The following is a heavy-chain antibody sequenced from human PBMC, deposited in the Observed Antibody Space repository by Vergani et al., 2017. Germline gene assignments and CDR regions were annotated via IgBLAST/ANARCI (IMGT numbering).Heavy chain of an antibody. D-gene: IGHD2-2*02. V-gene: IGHV4-30-2*01. CDR2: IYHSGST. CDR1: GGSISSGGYS. CDR3: ARDWGYRSSTSCYTGWFDP. J-gene: IGHJ5*02. Sequence: QLQLQESGSGLVKPSQTLSLTCAVSGGSISSGGYSWSWIRQPPGKGLEWIGYIYHSGSTYYNPSLKSRVTISVDRSKNQFSLKLSSVTAADTAVYYCARDWGYRSSTSCYTGWFDPWGQGTLVTVSS.